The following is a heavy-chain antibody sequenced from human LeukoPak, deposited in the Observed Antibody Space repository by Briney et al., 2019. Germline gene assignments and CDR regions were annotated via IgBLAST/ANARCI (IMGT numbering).Heavy chain of an antibody. D-gene: IGHD3-3*01. Sequence: SETLSLTCTVSGGSIGTFYWSWIRRPPGKGLEWIGYIYYTWSTNYNPSLKSRVTISVDTSKNQVSLRLTSVTAADTAVYYCAREREYYDFWSGYWVDYYYGMDVWGQGTTVTVSS. J-gene: IGHJ6*02. CDR1: GGSIGTFY. CDR3: AREREYYDFWSGYWVDYYYGMDV. CDR2: IYYTWST. V-gene: IGHV4-59*01.